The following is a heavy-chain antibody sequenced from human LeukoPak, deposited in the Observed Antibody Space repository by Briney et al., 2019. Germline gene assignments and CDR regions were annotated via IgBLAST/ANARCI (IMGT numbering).Heavy chain of an antibody. V-gene: IGHV3-48*01. CDR1: GFTFSSYS. CDR3: VRDHLYGFDY. CDR2: ISSSSSTI. D-gene: IGHD4-17*01. Sequence: GGSLRLSCAASGFTFSSYSLNWVRQAPGKGPEWISYISSSSSTIWYADSVKGRFTISIDNAKNSLYLQMNSLRADDTAVFYCVRDHLYGFDYWGQGTLVTVSS. J-gene: IGHJ4*02.